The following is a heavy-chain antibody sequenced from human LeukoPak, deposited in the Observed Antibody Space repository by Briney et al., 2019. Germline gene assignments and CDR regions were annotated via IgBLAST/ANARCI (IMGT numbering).Heavy chain of an antibody. D-gene: IGHD1-26*01. CDR3: ARERVGYFDY. J-gene: IGHJ4*02. V-gene: IGHV4-59*01. CDR2: IYYSGST. CDR1: GGSISSYY. Sequence: KSSETLSLTCTVSGGSISSYYWSWIRQPPGKGLGWIGYIYYSGSTNYNPSLKSRVTISVDTSKNQFSLKLSSVTAADTAVYYCARERVGYFDYWGQGTLVTVSS.